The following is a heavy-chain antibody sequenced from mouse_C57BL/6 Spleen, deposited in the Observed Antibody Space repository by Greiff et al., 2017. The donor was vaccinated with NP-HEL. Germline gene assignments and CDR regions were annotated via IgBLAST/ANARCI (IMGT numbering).Heavy chain of an antibody. V-gene: IGHV1-81*01. CDR2: IYPRSGNT. CDR1: GYTFTSYG. J-gene: IGHJ1*03. CDR3: ARMGITTVVAEDWYFDV. Sequence: VQLQQSGAELARPGASVKLSCKASGYTFTSYGISWVKQRTGQGLEWIGEIYPRSGNTYYNEKFKGKATLTADKSSSTAYMELRSLTSEDSAVYFCARMGITTVVAEDWYFDVWGTGTTVTVSS. D-gene: IGHD1-1*01.